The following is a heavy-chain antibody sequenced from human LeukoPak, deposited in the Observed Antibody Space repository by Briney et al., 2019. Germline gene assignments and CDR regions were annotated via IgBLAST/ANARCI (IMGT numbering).Heavy chain of an antibody. Sequence: GESLKISCKGSGYSFTNYWIGWVRQMLGKGLEWMGIIYPGDSDTRYSPSFQGQVTISADKSISTAYLQWSSLKASDTAMYYCARHSRGTIVVGTFDFWGQGTLVTVSS. J-gene: IGHJ4*02. CDR3: ARHSRGTIVVGTFDF. V-gene: IGHV5-51*01. D-gene: IGHD3-22*01. CDR1: GYSFTNYW. CDR2: IYPGDSDT.